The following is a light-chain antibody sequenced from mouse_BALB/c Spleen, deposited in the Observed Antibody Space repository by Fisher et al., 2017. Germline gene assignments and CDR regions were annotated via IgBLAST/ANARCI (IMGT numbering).Light chain of an antibody. V-gene: IGKV4-57*01. CDR1: SSVSY. CDR2: RTS. CDR3: QQWSSNPPT. Sequence: IVLTQSPAIMSASPGEKVTITCSASSSVSYMHWFQQKPGTSPKLLIYRTSNLASGVPARFSGSGSGTSYSLTISRMEAEDAATYYCQQWSSNPPTFGAGTKLELK. J-gene: IGKJ5*01.